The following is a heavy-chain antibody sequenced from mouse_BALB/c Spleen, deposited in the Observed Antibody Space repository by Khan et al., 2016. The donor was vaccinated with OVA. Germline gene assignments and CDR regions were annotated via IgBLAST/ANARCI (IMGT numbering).Heavy chain of an antibody. J-gene: IGHJ4*01. CDR3: ARSLYYSYGYALDC. Sequence: VQLKESGPGLVKPSQSLSLTCTVTGYSITSDYAWNWIRQFPGNKLEWMGYISSTGSTSYNSSLKSRISITRDTCKNQFFLQLKSVTTEDTATYYCARSLYYSYGYALDCWGRGTSVTVSS. CDR1: GYSITSDYA. CDR2: ISSTGST. D-gene: IGHD2-14*01. V-gene: IGHV3-2*02.